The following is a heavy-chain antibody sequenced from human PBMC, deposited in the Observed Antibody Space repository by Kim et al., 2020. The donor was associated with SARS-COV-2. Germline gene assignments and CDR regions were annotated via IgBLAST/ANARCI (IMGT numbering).Heavy chain of an antibody. CDR3: ARRSEIFDS. Sequence: GESLKISCQGSGYRFTSYWMSWVRQMPGKGLEWMGTIYSSDSQTNYSPTFQGHVTISVNKSNNTAYLQWRSLKASDTAIYYCARRSEIFDSWGQGTLVTV. CDR1: GYRFTSYW. J-gene: IGHJ4*02. CDR2: IYSSDSQT. V-gene: IGHV5-10-1*01.